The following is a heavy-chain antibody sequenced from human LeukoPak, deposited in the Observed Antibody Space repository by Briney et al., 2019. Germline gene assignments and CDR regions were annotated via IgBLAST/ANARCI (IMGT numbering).Heavy chain of an antibody. J-gene: IGHJ4*02. CDR2: IYYSGST. D-gene: IGHD4-17*01. CDR3: ARGTVTGPTDFDY. V-gene: IGHV4-59*01. Sequence: SETLSLTCTVSGGSISSYYWSWIRQPPEKGLEWIGYIYYSGSTNYNPSLKSRVTISVDTSKNQFSLKLSSVTAADTAVYYCARGTVTGPTDFDYWGQGTLVTVSS. CDR1: GGSISSYY.